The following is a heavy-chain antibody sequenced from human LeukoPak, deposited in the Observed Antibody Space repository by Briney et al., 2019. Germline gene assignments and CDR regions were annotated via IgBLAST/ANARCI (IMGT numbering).Heavy chain of an antibody. Sequence: ASVKVSCKASGYTFTNFGISWVRQAPGQGLEWMGWINPNSGGTNYAQKFQGRVTMTRDTSISTAYMELSRLRSDDTAVYYCARDGDKILLWFGESPQYYFDYWGQGTLVTVSS. CDR1: GYTFTNFG. CDR2: INPNSGGT. D-gene: IGHD3-10*01. CDR3: ARDGDKILLWFGESPQYYFDY. V-gene: IGHV1-2*02. J-gene: IGHJ4*02.